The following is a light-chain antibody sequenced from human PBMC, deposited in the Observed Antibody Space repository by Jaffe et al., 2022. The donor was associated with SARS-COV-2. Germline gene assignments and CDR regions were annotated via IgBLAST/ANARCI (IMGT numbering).Light chain of an antibody. CDR3: MQALQTPIT. CDR1: ESLLHRHNY. CDR2: MGS. Sequence: IVMTQSPLSLPVTPGEPASISCRSSESLLHRHNYLDWYLQKPGQSPQLLIYMGSNRASGVPDRFSGSGSGTDFTLKISRVEAEDVGVYYCMQALQTPITFGQGTRLEIK. J-gene: IGKJ5*01. V-gene: IGKV2-28*01.